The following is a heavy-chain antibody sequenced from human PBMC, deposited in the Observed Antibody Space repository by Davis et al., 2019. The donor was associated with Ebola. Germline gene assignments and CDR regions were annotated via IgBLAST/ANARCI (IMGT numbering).Heavy chain of an antibody. CDR1: GYTFTGYY. D-gene: IGHD1-26*01. Sequence: ASVKVSCKASGYTFTGYYMHWVRQAPGQGLEWMGWINPNSGNTGYAQKFQGRVTMTRNTSISTAYMELSSLRSEDTAVYYCARGKSIVGATVAFDIWGQGTMVTVSS. CDR3: ARGKSIVGATVAFDI. V-gene: IGHV1-8*02. J-gene: IGHJ3*02. CDR2: INPNSGNT.